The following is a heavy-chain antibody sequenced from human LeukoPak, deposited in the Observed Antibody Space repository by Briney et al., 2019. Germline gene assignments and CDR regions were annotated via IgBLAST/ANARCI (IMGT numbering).Heavy chain of an antibody. CDR1: GFTFSNAW. V-gene: IGHV3-15*01. Sequence: PGGSLRLSCAASGFTFSNAWMSWVRQAPGKGLEWVGRIKGKTDGGTTDYTAPVKGRFTISRDDSKNTLYLHMNSLKTEDTAVYYCTWEWSDAFNMWGQGTMVTVSS. CDR2: IKGKTDGGTT. D-gene: IGHD3-3*01. CDR3: TWEWSDAFNM. J-gene: IGHJ3*02.